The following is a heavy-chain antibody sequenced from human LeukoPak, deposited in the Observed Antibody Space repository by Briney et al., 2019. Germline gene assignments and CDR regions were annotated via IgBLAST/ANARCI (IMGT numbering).Heavy chain of an antibody. CDR2: IVVGSGNT. D-gene: IGHD3-22*01. J-gene: IGHJ4*02. CDR3: AADDDSSGYYS. Sequence: SVKVSCKASGGTFSSYAISWVRQAPGQRLEWIGWIVVGSGNTNYAQKFQERVTITRDMSTSTAYMELSSLRSEDTAVYYCAADDDSSGYYSWGQGTLVTVSS. CDR1: GGTFSSYA. V-gene: IGHV1-58*02.